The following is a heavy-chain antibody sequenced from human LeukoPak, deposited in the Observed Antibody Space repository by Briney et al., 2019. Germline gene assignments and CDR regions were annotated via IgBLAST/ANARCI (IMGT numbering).Heavy chain of an antibody. D-gene: IGHD3-22*01. Sequence: GGSLRLSCAASGFTFSSYAMSWVRQAPGKGLEWVSAISGSGGSTYYADSVEGRFTISRDNSKNTLYLQMNSLRAEDTAVYYCAKVPYNYYDSSGYYYSFDYWGQGTLVTVSS. CDR1: GFTFSSYA. CDR3: AKVPYNYYDSSGYYYSFDY. CDR2: ISGSGGST. V-gene: IGHV3-23*01. J-gene: IGHJ4*02.